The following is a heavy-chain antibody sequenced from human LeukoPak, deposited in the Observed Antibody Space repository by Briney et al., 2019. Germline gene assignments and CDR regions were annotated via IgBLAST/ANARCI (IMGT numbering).Heavy chain of an antibody. J-gene: IGHJ6*02. D-gene: IGHD2-15*01. CDR1: GCSISSGDYY. V-gene: IGHV4-61*08. CDR3: ARRLPGYYYYMDV. CDR2: IYYSGST. Sequence: SETLSLTCTVSGCSISSGDYYWSWLRQPPGKGLEWIGYIYYSGSTSYNPSLKSRVTISVDTSKNQFPLRLSSVTAADTAVYYCARRLPGYYYYMDVWGQGTTVTVSS.